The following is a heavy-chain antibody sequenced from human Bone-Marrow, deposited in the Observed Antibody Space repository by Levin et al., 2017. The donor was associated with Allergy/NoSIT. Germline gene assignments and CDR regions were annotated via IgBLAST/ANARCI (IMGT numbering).Heavy chain of an antibody. D-gene: IGHD3-10*01. Sequence: GGSLRLSCAASGFTVSNNYMNWVRLAPGKGLEWVSLITGGGDTYYADSVKGRFTISRDNFKNTLHLQMHSLRVEDTALYYCARDYYGSGSSWVAFDIWGQGTMVTVSS. V-gene: IGHV3-53*01. CDR2: ITGGGDT. CDR1: GFTVSNNY. CDR3: ARDYYGSGSSWVAFDI. J-gene: IGHJ3*02.